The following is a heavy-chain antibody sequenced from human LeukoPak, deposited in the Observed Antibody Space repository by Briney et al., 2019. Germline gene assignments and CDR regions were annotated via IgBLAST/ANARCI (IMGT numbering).Heavy chain of an antibody. J-gene: IGHJ5*02. D-gene: IGHD2-2*01. Sequence: SETLSLTCTVSGGSISSYYWSWIRQPPGKGLEWIGYIYYSGSTNYNPSLKSRVTTSVDTSKNQFSLKLSSVTAADTAVYYCARDQCCSSTSCYWFDPWGQGTLVTVSS. CDR1: GGSISSYY. CDR3: ARDQCCSSTSCYWFDP. CDR2: IYYSGST. V-gene: IGHV4-59*01.